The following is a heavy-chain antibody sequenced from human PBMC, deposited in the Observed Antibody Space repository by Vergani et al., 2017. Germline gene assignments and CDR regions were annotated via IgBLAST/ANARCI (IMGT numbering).Heavy chain of an antibody. CDR3: ATPQTVTTGGMEV. CDR1: GYTFTDHY. D-gene: IGHD4-17*01. Sequence: EVQLVQSGAEVKKPGATMKLSCQVSGYTFTDHYMHWVKQAPGKGLEWMGLVDPEDGETIYAEKFKGRVTIAADTSTDTAHLELSSLRSEDTAVYYCATPQTVTTGGMEVWGQGTTVIVSS. J-gene: IGHJ6*02. V-gene: IGHV1-69-2*01. CDR2: VDPEDGET.